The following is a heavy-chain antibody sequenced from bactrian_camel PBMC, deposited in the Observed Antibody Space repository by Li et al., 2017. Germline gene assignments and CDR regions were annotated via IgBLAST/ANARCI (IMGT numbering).Heavy chain of an antibody. CDR2: IYRHGDFT. V-gene: IGHV3S6*01. Sequence: VQLVESGGDSVQAGGSLRLSCTSDSLTYSSNCMAWFRQVPGKEREGVAAIYRHGDFTYYGDSVRGRFTIARDNAKNIIYLQMSSLTPDDTAMYYCAARKVARGSHFSLGRAPALRRDEYNFWGQGTQVTVS. J-gene: IGHJ4*01. CDR3: AARKVARGSHFSLGRAPALRRDEYNF. CDR1: SLTYSSNC. D-gene: IGHD2*01.